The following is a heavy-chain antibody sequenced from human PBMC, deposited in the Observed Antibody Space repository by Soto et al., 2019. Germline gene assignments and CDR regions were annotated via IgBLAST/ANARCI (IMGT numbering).Heavy chain of an antibody. J-gene: IGHJ4*02. CDR2: ISSRSSYI. V-gene: IGHV3-21*01. CDR1: GFTFSSYN. D-gene: IGHD6-19*01. CDR3: ARERGSSGWFDY. Sequence: GGSLRLSCAASGFTFSSYNINWVRQAPGKGLEWVSSISSRSSYIYYADSLKGRFTISRDDAKNSLYLQMNSLRAEDMAVYYCARERGSSGWFDYWGQGTLVTVSS.